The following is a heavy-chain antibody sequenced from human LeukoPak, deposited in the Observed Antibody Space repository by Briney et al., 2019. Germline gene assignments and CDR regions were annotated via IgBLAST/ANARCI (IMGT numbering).Heavy chain of an antibody. CDR1: GGSISSSSYY. D-gene: IGHD6-19*01. J-gene: IGHJ4*02. CDR3: AREARFALPVVGSGDY. CDR2: IYYSGST. Sequence: SETLSLTCTVSGGSISSSSYYWGWIRQPPGKGLEWIGSIYYSGSTYYNPSLKSRVTIPVDTSKNQFSLKLRSVTAADTAVYYCAREARFALPVVGSGDYWGQGTLVTVSS. V-gene: IGHV4-39*07.